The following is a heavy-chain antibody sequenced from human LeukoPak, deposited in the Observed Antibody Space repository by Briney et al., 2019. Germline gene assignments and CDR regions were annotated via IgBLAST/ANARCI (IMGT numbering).Heavy chain of an antibody. CDR3: ARLQAAMVTFFAFDI. CDR1: GGSISSSSYY. CDR2: IYYSGST. Sequence: SETLSLTCTVSGGSISSSSYYWGWIRQPPGKGLEWIGSIYYSGSTYYNPSLKGRVTISVDTSKNQFSLKLSSVTAADTAVYYCARLQAAMVTFFAFDIWGQGTMVTVSS. V-gene: IGHV4-39*01. D-gene: IGHD5-18*01. J-gene: IGHJ3*02.